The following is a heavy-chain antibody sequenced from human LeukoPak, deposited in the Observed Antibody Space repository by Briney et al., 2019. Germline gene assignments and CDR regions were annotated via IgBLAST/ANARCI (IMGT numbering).Heavy chain of an antibody. CDR1: GYTFTSYG. J-gene: IGHJ4*02. CDR3: ARWDILTGTPY. D-gene: IGHD3-9*01. V-gene: IGHV1-18*01. CDR2: ISAYNGNT. Sequence: ASVKVSCKASGYTFTSYGISWVRQAPGQGLEWMGWISAYNGNTNYAQKLQGRVTMTTDTSTSTAYMELSRLRSDDTAVYYCARWDILTGTPYWGQGTLVTVSS.